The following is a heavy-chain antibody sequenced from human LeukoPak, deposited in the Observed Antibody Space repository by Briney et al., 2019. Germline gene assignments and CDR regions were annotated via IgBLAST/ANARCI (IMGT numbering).Heavy chain of an antibody. CDR1: GFTFDDYA. CDR2: ISWNSRSM. J-gene: IGHJ4*02. V-gene: IGHV3-9*01. CDR3: AKKKGGPSSSGPPRRLSGDY. Sequence: PGGSLRLSCAASGFTFDDYAMHWVRQAPGKGLEWVSGISWNSRSMGYADSVKGRFTISRDNSKNTLYLQMNSLRAEDTAVYYCAKKKGGPSSSGPPRRLSGDYWGQGTLVTVSS. D-gene: IGHD6-19*01.